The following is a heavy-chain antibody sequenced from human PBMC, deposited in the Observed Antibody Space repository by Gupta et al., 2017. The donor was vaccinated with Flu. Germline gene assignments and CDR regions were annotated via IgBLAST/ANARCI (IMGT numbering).Heavy chain of an antibody. CDR1: GGSISRSVNRGTYY. CDR3: ARHCSENWNLGVRQVYYYFGMDV. V-gene: IGHV4-39*01. CDR2: IPYDGRT. D-gene: IGHD1-1*01. J-gene: IGHJ6*02. Sequence: LQLQESGPGLVMPSETLSLTCTVSGGSISRSVNRGTYYCGWTRQPPGKGLEWIGVIPYDGRTYYSPALGSGVTISVDTSKNQFSLSLTSVTAADASDYYCARHCSENWNLGVRQVYYYFGMDVWGQGTTVTVSS.